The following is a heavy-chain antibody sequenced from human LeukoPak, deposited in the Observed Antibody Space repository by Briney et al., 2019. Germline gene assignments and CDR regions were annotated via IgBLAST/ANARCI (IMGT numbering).Heavy chain of an antibody. CDR2: IYYSGST. J-gene: IGHJ4*02. V-gene: IGHV4-59*01. Sequence: PSETLSLTCTVSGGSISSYYWSWIRQPPGKGLEWIGYIYYSGSTNYNPSLKSRVTISVDTSKNQFPLKLSSVTAADMAVYYCARSFGESYFDYWGQGILVTVSS. CDR1: GGSISSYY. CDR3: ARSFGESYFDY. D-gene: IGHD3-10*01.